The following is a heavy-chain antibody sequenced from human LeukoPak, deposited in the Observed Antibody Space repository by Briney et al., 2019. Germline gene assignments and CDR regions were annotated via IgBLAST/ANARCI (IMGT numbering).Heavy chain of an antibody. V-gene: IGHV4-4*07. CDR2: IYTSGST. J-gene: IGHJ5*02. D-gene: IGHD2-15*01. CDR3: ARPRGVVVVAATMWFDP. CDR1: GGSISSYY. Sequence: SETLSLTCTVSGGSISSYYWSWIRQPAGKGLELIGRIYTSGSTNYNPSLKSRVTISVDTSKNQFSLKLSSVTAADTAVYYCARPRGVVVVAATMWFDPWGQGTLVTVSS.